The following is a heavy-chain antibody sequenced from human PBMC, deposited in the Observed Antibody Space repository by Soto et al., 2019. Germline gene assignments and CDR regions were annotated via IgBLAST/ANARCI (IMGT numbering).Heavy chain of an antibody. D-gene: IGHD6-19*01. J-gene: IGHJ4*02. CDR3: ARFPFDRSSLTHPRYFDY. CDR2: IHQSGFT. Sequence: QVQLQQWGAGLLKPAETLSLTCAVYGGSFSGYYWTWIRQPPGKGLEWIGEIHQSGFTNYNPSLESRVTMSVAPSRNQFSLRLSSVTAADTAVYYCARFPFDRSSLTHPRYFDYWGQGTLVTVSS. V-gene: IGHV4-34*01. CDR1: GGSFSGYY.